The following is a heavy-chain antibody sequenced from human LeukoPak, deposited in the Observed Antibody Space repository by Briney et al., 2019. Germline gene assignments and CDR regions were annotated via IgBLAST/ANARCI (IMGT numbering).Heavy chain of an antibody. CDR2: IHYSGST. Sequence: SETLSLTCTVSGGSISSYYWSWIRQPPGKGLEWIGYIHYSGSTNYNPSLKSRVTISADTSKNQFSLQLSSVTATDTAVYYCARVGAWIQLGYFDYWGQGTLVTVSS. CDR3: ARVGAWIQLGYFDY. CDR1: GGSISSYY. V-gene: IGHV4-59*08. D-gene: IGHD5-18*01. J-gene: IGHJ4*02.